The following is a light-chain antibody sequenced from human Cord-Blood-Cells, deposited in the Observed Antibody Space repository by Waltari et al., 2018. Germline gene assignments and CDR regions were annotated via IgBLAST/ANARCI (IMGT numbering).Light chain of an antibody. CDR1: QSVSSY. J-gene: IGKJ5*01. CDR3: QQRSNWPPIT. CDR2: DAS. V-gene: IGKV3-11*01. Sequence: EIVLTQSPATLSLSPGERDTLSCSASQSVSSYLAWYQQKPGQAPRLLIYDASNRATGIPARFSGSGSGTDFTLTISSLEPEDFAVYYCQQRSNWPPITFGQGTRLEIK.